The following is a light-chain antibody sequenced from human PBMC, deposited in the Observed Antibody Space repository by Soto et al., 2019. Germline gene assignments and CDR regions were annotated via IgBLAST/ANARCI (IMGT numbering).Light chain of an antibody. CDR1: QRVSSNY. CDR3: QQYAPSPAIT. Sequence: EPVLTQSPGTLSLSPGERATLSCRASQRVSSNYLPWYQQKPGQAPRLLISGVYPRATGIPDRFSGSGSGTDFTLTISRLEPEDVAVYYCQQYAPSPAITFGQGTRVEIK. V-gene: IGKV3-20*01. CDR2: GVY. J-gene: IGKJ5*01.